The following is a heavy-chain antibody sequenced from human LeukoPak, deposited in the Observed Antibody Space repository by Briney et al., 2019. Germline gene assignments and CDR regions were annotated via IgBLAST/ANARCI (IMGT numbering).Heavy chain of an antibody. V-gene: IGHV4-4*07. J-gene: IGHJ2*01. Sequence: PSETLSLTCTVSGGSFSSYYWTWIGQPAGKGLEWIGRIYNSGTTNYSPSLESRVTMSLDTSKNRFSLSLSSVTAADTAVYYCARDRLGATGHWRIDVWGRGTLVTVSS. CDR1: GGSFSSYY. CDR2: IYNSGTT. D-gene: IGHD1-26*01. CDR3: ARDRLGATGHWRIDV.